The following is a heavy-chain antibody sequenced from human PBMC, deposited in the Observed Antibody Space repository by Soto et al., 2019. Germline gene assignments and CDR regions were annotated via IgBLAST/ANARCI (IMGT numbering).Heavy chain of an antibody. D-gene: IGHD3-3*01. CDR1: GGSISSGDYY. V-gene: IGHV4-30-4*01. J-gene: IGHJ4*02. Sequence: SETLSLTCTVSGGSISSGDYYWSWIRQPPGKGLEWIGYIYYSGSTYYNPSLKSRVTISVDTSKNQFSLKLSSVTAADTAVYYCASQPYDFWSGYLGPSETPFDYWGQGTLVT. CDR2: IYYSGST. CDR3: ASQPYDFWSGYLGPSETPFDY.